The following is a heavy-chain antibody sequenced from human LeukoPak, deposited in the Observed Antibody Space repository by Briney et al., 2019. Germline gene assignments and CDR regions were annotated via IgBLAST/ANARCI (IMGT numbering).Heavy chain of an antibody. J-gene: IGHJ6*03. CDR2: IYHSGST. CDR1: GYSISSGYY. CDR3: ARLYYGGITYYYYFMDV. V-gene: IGHV4-38-2*01. D-gene: IGHD4-23*01. Sequence: PSETLSLTCAVSGYSISSGYYWGWIRQPPGKGLEWIGSIYHSGSTYYNPSLKSRVTISVDTSKNQFSLKLSSVTAADTAVYYCARLYYGGITYYYYFMDVWGKGTTVTVSS.